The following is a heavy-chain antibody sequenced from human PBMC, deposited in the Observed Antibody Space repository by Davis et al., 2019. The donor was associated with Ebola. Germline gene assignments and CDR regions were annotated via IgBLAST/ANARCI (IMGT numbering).Heavy chain of an antibody. J-gene: IGHJ4*02. CDR1: GFTFSSYA. Sequence: GGSLRLSCAASGFTFSSYAMSWVRQAPGKGLEWVSAISGSGGSTYYADSVKGRFTISRDNSKNTLYLQMNSLRAEDTAVYYCARVPLWFGELLSISLNYFDYWGQGTLVTVSS. CDR3: ARVPLWFGELLSISLNYFDY. D-gene: IGHD3-10*01. CDR2: ISGSGGST. V-gene: IGHV3-23*01.